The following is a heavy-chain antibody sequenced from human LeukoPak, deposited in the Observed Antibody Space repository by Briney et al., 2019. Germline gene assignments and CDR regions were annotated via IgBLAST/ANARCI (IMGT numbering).Heavy chain of an antibody. J-gene: IGHJ4*02. Sequence: PEGSLRLSCAASGFIFDTYAMHWVRQAPGQGLEWVALIWHDGSHKFYSNSVRGQFTISRDNSKNTVYLQMNNLRPDDTAVYYCAREIFGSGGYPDFWGQGTLVTVSS. V-gene: IGHV3-33*01. CDR1: GFIFDTYA. D-gene: IGHD3-10*01. CDR3: AREIFGSGGYPDF. CDR2: IWHDGSHK.